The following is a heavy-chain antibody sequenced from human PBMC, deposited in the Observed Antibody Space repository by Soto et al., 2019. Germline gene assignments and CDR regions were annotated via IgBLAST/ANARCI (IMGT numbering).Heavy chain of an antibody. Sequence: QVQLQESGPGLVKPSETLSLTCTVSGGSVSSTSYYWSWIRQPPGKGLEWIGYIYNSGSTNYKPSLKSRVTISVDTSKNQFSLKLTSVTAADTAVYFCARDGRGWYRGSYYYYGMDVWGQGTTVTVSS. J-gene: IGHJ6*02. CDR1: GGSVSSTSYY. CDR2: IYNSGST. D-gene: IGHD6-19*01. V-gene: IGHV4-61*01. CDR3: ARDGRGWYRGSYYYYGMDV.